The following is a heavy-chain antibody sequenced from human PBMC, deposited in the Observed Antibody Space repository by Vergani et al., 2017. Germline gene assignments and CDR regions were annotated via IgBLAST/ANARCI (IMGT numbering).Heavy chain of an antibody. V-gene: IGHV3-9*01. CDR1: GFTFDDYA. CDR2: ISWNSGSI. CDR3: AKDDDDFWSGYPNLSPFDL. J-gene: IGHJ2*01. Sequence: EVQLVESGGGLVQPGRSLRLSCAASGFTFDDYAMHWVRQAPGKGLEWVSGISWNSGSIGYADSVKGRFTISRDNAKNSLYLQMNSLSAEDTALYYCAKDDDDFWSGYPNLSPFDLWGRGTLVTVSS. D-gene: IGHD3-3*01.